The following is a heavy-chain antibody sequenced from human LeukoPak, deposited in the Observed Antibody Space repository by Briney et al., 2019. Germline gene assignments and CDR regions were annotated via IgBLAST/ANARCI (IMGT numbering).Heavy chain of an antibody. D-gene: IGHD5-24*01. V-gene: IGHV4-34*01. CDR1: GGSFSAYD. CDR3: VRADGRDGYKGLVDY. CDR2: INHSGST. Sequence: SETLSLTCAVYGGSFSAYDRSWIRQPPGKGLEWIGAINHSGSTNYNPSLKSRVTLSVDTCRNQFSLKLNSVTAADAGVYYCVRADGRDGYKGLVDYWGQGTLVTVSS. J-gene: IGHJ4*02.